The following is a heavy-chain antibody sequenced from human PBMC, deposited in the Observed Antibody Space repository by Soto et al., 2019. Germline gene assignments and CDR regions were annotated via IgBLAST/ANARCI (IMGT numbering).Heavy chain of an antibody. CDR3: ARHDNVVVVVAATGNWFDP. CDR1: GGSISSSSYY. V-gene: IGHV4-39*01. CDR2: IYYSGST. J-gene: IGHJ5*02. D-gene: IGHD2-15*01. Sequence: QLQLQESGPGLVKPSETLSLTCTVSGGSISSSSYYWGWIRQPPGKGLEWIGSIYYSGSTYYNPSLKSRVTISVDTSKTQFSLKLSSVTAADTAVYYCARHDNVVVVVAATGNWFDPWGQGTLVTVSS.